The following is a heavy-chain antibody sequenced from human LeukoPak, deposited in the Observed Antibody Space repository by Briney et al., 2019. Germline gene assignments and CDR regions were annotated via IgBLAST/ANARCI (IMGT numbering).Heavy chain of an antibody. CDR1: GDFISNGGYY. CDR3: AREGGDFGVSFDY. V-gene: IGHV4-31*03. Sequence: PSQTLSLTCSVAGDFISNGGYYWSWIRQHPWKGLEWIGFIFYSGRTYYNPSLRSRLNISLDTSLNQFSLELRSVTAADTAVYYCAREGGDFGVSFDYWGQGILVTVSS. CDR2: IFYSGRT. D-gene: IGHD2-21*02. J-gene: IGHJ4*02.